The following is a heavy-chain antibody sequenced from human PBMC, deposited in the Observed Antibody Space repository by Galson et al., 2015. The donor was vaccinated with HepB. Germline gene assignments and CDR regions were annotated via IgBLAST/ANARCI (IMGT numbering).Heavy chain of an antibody. V-gene: IGHV3-23*01. J-gene: IGHJ5*02. CDR2: ISGSGGST. CDR3: ARAEERWLQFGS. D-gene: IGHD5-24*01. Sequence: SLRLSCAASGFTFDDYAMSWVRQAPGKGLEWVSAISGSGGSTYYADSVKGRFTISRDNAKNSLYLQMNSLRAEDTAVYYCARAEERWLQFGSWGQGTLVTVSS. CDR1: GFTFDDYA.